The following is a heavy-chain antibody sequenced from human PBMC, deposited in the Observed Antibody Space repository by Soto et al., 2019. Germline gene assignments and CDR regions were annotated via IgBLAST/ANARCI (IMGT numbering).Heavy chain of an antibody. CDR1: GFSLSTSGVG. Sequence: QITLKESGPPLVKPTQTLTLTCTFSGFSLSTSGVGVGWSRQPPGKALEWLALIYWDDDKRYSPSLKSRLTITKDNAKNQVVLTMTNMDHVDTATYYCAHRQDTICGVPFDYWGQGTLVTVSS. CDR3: AHRQDTICGVPFDY. V-gene: IGHV2-5*02. D-gene: IGHD3-3*01. CDR2: IYWDDDK. J-gene: IGHJ4*02.